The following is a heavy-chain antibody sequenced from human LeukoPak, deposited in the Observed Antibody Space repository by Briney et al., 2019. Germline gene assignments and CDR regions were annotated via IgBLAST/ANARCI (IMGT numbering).Heavy chain of an antibody. J-gene: IGHJ4*02. D-gene: IGHD5-24*01. CDR3: ARDLVEMATNSVGYFDY. Sequence: PSETLSLTCAVSGYSISSGYYWGWIRQPPGKGLEWIGSIYHSGSTYYNPSLKSRVTISVDTSKNQFSLKLSSVTAADTAVYYCARDLVEMATNSVGYFDYWGQGTLVTVSS. CDR2: IYHSGST. V-gene: IGHV4-38-2*01. CDR1: GYSISSGYY.